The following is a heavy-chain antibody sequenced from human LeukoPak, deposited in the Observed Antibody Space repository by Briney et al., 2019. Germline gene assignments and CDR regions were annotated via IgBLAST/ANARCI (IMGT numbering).Heavy chain of an antibody. CDR1: GGSISSSSYY. J-gene: IGHJ4*02. CDR3: ARGVARSSKFHFSYYFDY. CDR2: INYNGST. Sequence: SETLSLTCTVSGGSISSSSYYWGWIRQPPGKGLEWIGSINYNGSTYYNPSLKSRVTIFVDTSKNQFSLRLSSVTAADTAVYYCARGVARSSKFHFSYYFDYWGQGTLVTVSS. V-gene: IGHV4-39*07. D-gene: IGHD6-6*01.